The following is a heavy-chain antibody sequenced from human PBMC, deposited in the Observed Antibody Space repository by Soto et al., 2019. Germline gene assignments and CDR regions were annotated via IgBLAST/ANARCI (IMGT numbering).Heavy chain of an antibody. Sequence: ASVKVSCKVSGYTLTELSMHWVRQAPGKGLEWMGGFDPEDGETIYAQKFQGRVTMTEDTSTDTAYLELSSLRSEDTAIYYCGRGRYDGTYYFDSWGQGTLVTVSS. CDR1: GYTLTELS. CDR2: FDPEDGET. CDR3: GRGRYDGTYYFDS. J-gene: IGHJ4*01. V-gene: IGHV1-24*01. D-gene: IGHD3-16*02.